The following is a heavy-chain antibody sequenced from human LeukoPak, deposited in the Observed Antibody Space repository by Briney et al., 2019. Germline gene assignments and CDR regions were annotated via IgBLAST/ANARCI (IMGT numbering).Heavy chain of an antibody. CDR1: GGSFSGYY. CDR3: ARVLGLDIVVVPAALDY. CDR2: INHSGST. V-gene: IGHV4-34*01. J-gene: IGHJ4*02. Sequence: PSETLSLTCAVYGGSFSGYYWSWIRQPPGKGLEWIGEINHSGSTNYNPSLKSRVTISVDTSKNQFSLKLSSVTAADTAVYYCARVLGLDIVVVPAALDYWGQGTLVTVSS. D-gene: IGHD2-2*01.